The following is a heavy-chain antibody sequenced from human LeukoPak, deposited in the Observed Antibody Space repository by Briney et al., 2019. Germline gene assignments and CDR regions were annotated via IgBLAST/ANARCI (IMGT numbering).Heavy chain of an antibody. CDR1: GFTFSSSN. V-gene: IGHV3-48*01. J-gene: IGHJ1*01. CDR3: ASDVVGGTKH. D-gene: IGHD1-1*01. Sequence: GGSLRLSCAASGFTFSSSNMPWVRQTPGKGLEWLSYIIGSGSSTYYPASVKGRFTISRDNAKKSLYLQMNSLRAEDTAVYYCASDVVGGTKHWGQGTLVTVSS. CDR2: IIGSGSST.